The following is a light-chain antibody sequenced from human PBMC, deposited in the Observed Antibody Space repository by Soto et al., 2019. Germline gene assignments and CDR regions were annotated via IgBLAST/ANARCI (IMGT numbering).Light chain of an antibody. CDR1: QSVRSNY. V-gene: IGKV3-20*01. Sequence: EIVLTQSPGTLSLSPGERATLSCRANQSVRSNYLAWYQQRPGQAPRLLIYDASSRATGVPDRFSGSGSGTDFTLTISRLEPEDFAVYYCHQYGGSPGTLGQGTKVEI. CDR2: DAS. CDR3: HQYGGSPGT. J-gene: IGKJ1*01.